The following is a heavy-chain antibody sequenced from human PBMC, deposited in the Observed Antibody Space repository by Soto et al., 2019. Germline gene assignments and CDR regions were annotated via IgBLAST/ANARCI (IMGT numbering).Heavy chain of an antibody. D-gene: IGHD2-15*01. J-gene: IGHJ4*02. CDR1: GFTVSSKY. CDR3: AKRRGYCSGGSCYSVPYYFDY. Sequence: PGGSLRLSCAACGFTVSSKYMSWVRQAPGKGLEWVSAISGSGGSTYYADSVKGRFTISRDNSKNTLYLQMNSLRAEDTAVYYCAKRRGYCSGGSCYSVPYYFDYWGQGTLVTVSS. CDR2: ISGSGGST. V-gene: IGHV3-23*01.